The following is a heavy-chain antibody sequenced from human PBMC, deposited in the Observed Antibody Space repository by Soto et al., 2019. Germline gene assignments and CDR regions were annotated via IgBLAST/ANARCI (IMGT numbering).Heavy chain of an antibody. CDR1: GGSISSGGYS. CDR3: ARHINRYGGGDWFDP. Sequence: SETLSLTCAVSGGSISSGGYSWSWIRQPPGKGLEWIGYIYHSGSTYYNPSLKSRVTISVDTSKNQFSLKLSSVTAADTAVYYCARHINRYGGGDWFDPWGQGTLVTVS. J-gene: IGHJ5*02. CDR2: IYHSGST. D-gene: IGHD3-16*01. V-gene: IGHV4-30-2*03.